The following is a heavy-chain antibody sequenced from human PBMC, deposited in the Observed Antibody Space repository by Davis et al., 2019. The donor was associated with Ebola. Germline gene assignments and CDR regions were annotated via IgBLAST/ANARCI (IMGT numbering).Heavy chain of an antibody. CDR2: IYYNGNT. V-gene: IGHV4-59*01. D-gene: IGHD5-24*01. CDR3: ARSGWLQLDFDY. J-gene: IGHJ4*02. Sequence: PGGSLRLSCSVSAYSFSPYYWSWIRQPPGERPEWIGYIYYNGNTNYNPSLKSRLVMSVDTSKNQFSLKLRSVTAADTAIYYCARSGWLQLDFDYWGQGTLVTVSS. CDR1: AYSFSPYY.